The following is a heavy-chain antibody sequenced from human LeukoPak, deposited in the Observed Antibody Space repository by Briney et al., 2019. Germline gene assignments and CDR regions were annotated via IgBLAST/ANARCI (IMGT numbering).Heavy chain of an antibody. Sequence: PGGSLRLSCAASGFAFSSSWMHWVRQAPGRGLVWVSRISEDGTGTSYADSVKGRFTISRDNAKNTLYLQMNSLRVEDTAVYYCARVPNVVHFDYWGQGTLVTVSS. J-gene: IGHJ4*02. D-gene: IGHD2-15*01. V-gene: IGHV3-74*01. CDR2: ISEDGTGT. CDR1: GFAFSSSW. CDR3: ARVPNVVHFDY.